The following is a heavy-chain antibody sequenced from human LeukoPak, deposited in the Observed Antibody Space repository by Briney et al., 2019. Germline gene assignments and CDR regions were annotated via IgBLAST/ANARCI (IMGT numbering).Heavy chain of an antibody. Sequence: GGSLRLSCAASGFTFSSYWMSWVRQAPGKGLEWVSVITGSGGSTYYADSVKGRFTISRDNSKNTLYLQMGSLRGEDTAVYYCARDSGLRWFGENYYYMDVWGKGTTVTISS. J-gene: IGHJ6*03. V-gene: IGHV3-23*01. CDR1: GFTFSSYW. CDR3: ARDSGLRWFGENYYYMDV. D-gene: IGHD3-10*01. CDR2: ITGSGGST.